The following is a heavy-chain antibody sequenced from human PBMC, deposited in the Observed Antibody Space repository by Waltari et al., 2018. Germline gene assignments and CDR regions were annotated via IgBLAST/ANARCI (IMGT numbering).Heavy chain of an antibody. D-gene: IGHD6-19*01. CDR1: VFAFREHW. CDR3: AASTAWYGTYFDY. CDR2: IKEDGSEI. V-gene: IGHV3-7*03. Sequence: DVRLVESGGGLVQPGGSLSLSCSTSVFAFREHWMSWVRQAPGKGLEWVANIKEDGSEIYYVDSVKGRFTLSRDNTKNSLFLQMNSLKPDDTAVYYCAASTAWYGTYFDYWGQGSLVTIA. J-gene: IGHJ4*02.